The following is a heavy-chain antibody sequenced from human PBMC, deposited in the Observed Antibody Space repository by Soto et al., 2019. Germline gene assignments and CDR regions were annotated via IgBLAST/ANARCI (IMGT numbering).Heavy chain of an antibody. V-gene: IGHV3-74*01. CDR1: GFTFSSYW. CDR3: GRGGSDSPMAPGY. J-gene: IGHJ4*02. CDR2: INPDGSAT. D-gene: IGHD5-18*01. Sequence: LRLSCAASGFTFSSYWMHWVRQAPGKGLVWVSRINPDGSATNYADSVKGRFTISRDNAKNTLYLQMNSLRAEDTAVFYCGRGGSDSPMAPGYWGQGTLVTVSS.